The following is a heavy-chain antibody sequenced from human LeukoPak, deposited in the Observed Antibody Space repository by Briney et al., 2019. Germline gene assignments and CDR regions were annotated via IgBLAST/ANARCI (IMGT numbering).Heavy chain of an antibody. V-gene: IGHV3-7*03. D-gene: IGHD6-13*01. Sequence: GGSLRLSCAASGFTFSSYWMNWVRQAPGRGLEWVANIKQDGSEKYYVDSLKGRFTISRDNAKNSLYLQMNSLRAEDTAVYYCARDQLGAAASDYWGQGTLVTVSS. CDR1: GFTFSSYW. J-gene: IGHJ4*02. CDR2: IKQDGSEK. CDR3: ARDQLGAAASDY.